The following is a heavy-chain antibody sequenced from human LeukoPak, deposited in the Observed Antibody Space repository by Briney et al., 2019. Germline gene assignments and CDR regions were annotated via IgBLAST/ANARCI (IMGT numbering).Heavy chain of an antibody. Sequence: GGSLRLCCAASGFTFSSYWMSWVRQATGKGLEWVANIKQDGNEKYYVDSVKGRFTISRDNAKNSLYLQMNSLRAEDTAVYYCARDGLASSGCPDYWGQGALVTVSS. V-gene: IGHV3-7*01. CDR1: GFTFSSYW. J-gene: IGHJ4*02. CDR3: ARDGLASSGCPDY. CDR2: IKQDGNEK. D-gene: IGHD6-25*01.